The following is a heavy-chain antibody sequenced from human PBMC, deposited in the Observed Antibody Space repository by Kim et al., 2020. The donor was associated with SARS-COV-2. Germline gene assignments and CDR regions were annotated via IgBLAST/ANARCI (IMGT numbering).Heavy chain of an antibody. V-gene: IGHV4-34*01. Sequence: SETLSLTCAVYGGSFSGYYWSWIRQPPGKGLEWIGEINHSGSTNYNPSLKSRVTISVDTSKNQFSLKLSSVTAADTAVYYCARGHRYCSSTSCYESDDYWGQGTLVTVSS. CDR3: ARGHRYCSSTSCYESDDY. D-gene: IGHD2-2*01. J-gene: IGHJ4*02. CDR1: GGSFSGYY. CDR2: INHSGST.